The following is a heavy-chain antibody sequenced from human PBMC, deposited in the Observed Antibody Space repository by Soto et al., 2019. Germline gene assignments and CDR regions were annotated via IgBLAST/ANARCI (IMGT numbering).Heavy chain of an antibody. D-gene: IGHD2-8*02. V-gene: IGHV4-31*02. CDR1: GGSITSTNHY. CDR3: AREVSGTGAFDY. J-gene: IGHJ4*02. CDR2: ICDSGTT. Sequence: QVQLEQSGPGLVKPSQTLSLTCKISGGSITSTNHYWSWIRQSPREGLELIGYICDSGTTHYNPSFKGRVPILGDTSQSQFSLTMHSVTVADSAVYYCAREVSGTGAFDYWGRGTLVTVSS.